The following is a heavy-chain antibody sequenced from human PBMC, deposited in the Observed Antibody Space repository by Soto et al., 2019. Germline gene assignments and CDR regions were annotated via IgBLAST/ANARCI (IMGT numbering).Heavy chain of an antibody. CDR3: ARAPDGSGSYYYFDG. CDR2: INRDGNEK. Sequence: EVQLVESGGGLLQPGGSLRLSCAASGFTFSSYWMSWVRQAPGKGLQWVANINRDGNEKYYVDSLKGRFTISRDNAENSLYLQMNTLRAEDTAVYYCARAPDGSGSYYYFDGWGQGTLVTVSS. J-gene: IGHJ4*02. D-gene: IGHD3-22*01. V-gene: IGHV3-7*03. CDR1: GFTFSSYW.